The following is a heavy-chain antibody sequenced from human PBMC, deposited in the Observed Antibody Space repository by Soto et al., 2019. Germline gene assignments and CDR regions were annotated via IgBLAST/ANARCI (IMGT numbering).Heavy chain of an antibody. Sequence: SETLSLTCTVSGGSISSGDYYWSWIRQPPGKGPEWIGYIYYSGSTYYNPSLKSRVTISVDTSKNQFSLKLSSVTAADTAVYYCARSDSSGTLGVDYWGQGTLVTVSS. D-gene: IGHD3-22*01. CDR3: ARSDSSGTLGVDY. V-gene: IGHV4-30-4*01. CDR2: IYYSGST. CDR1: GGSISSGDYY. J-gene: IGHJ4*02.